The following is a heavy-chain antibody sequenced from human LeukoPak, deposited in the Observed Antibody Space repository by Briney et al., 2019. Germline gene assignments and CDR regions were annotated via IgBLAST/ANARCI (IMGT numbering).Heavy chain of an antibody. CDR2: ISAYNGNT. CDR1: GYTFTSSD. CDR3: ARDLVGATTDLLDY. D-gene: IGHD1-26*01. J-gene: IGHJ4*02. Sequence: PMASVKVSCKASGYTFTSSDINWVRQATGQGLEWMGWISAYNGNTNYAQKLQGRVTMTTDTSTSTAYMELRSLRSDDTAVYYCARDLVGATTDLLDYWGQGTLVTVSS. V-gene: IGHV1-18*01.